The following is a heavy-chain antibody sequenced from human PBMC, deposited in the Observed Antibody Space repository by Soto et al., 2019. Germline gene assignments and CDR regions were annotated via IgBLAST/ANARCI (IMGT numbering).Heavy chain of an antibody. J-gene: IGHJ6*02. V-gene: IGHV5-10-1*01. Sequence: PGDSLKISCKGSGYSFTSYWISWVRQMPGKGLEWMGRIDPSDSYTNYSPSFQGHVTISADKSISTAYLQWSSLKASDTAMYYCARLTGGVYYYYGMDVWGQGTTVTVSS. D-gene: IGHD3-16*01. CDR2: IDPSDSYT. CDR3: ARLTGGVYYYYGMDV. CDR1: GYSFTSYW.